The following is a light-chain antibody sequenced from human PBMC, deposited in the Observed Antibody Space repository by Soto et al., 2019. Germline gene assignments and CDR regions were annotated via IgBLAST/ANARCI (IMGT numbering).Light chain of an antibody. Sequence: DIQMTQSPSTLSASVGDRVTITCRASQSVGSWLAWYQQKPGKAPKLLIYKASSLESGVPSRFSGSGSGTEFSLPISSLQPDDFASYHCQQYGSSSPWTFGQGTKVEIK. CDR1: QSVGSW. V-gene: IGKV1-5*03. CDR2: KAS. J-gene: IGKJ1*01. CDR3: QQYGSSSPWT.